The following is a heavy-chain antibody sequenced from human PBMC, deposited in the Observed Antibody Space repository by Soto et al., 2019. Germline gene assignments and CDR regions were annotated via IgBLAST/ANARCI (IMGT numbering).Heavy chain of an antibody. D-gene: IGHD1-26*01. CDR3: AKDPGIVGATPVYFDY. CDR1: GFTYSSYA. J-gene: IGHJ4*02. V-gene: IGHV3-23*01. Sequence: EVQLLESGGGLVQPGGSLRLSCAASGFTYSSYAMSWVRQAPGTGLEWVSAISGSGGSTYYADSVKGRFTISRDNSKNTLYLQMYSLRAEDTAVYYCAKDPGIVGATPVYFDYWGQGTLVTVSS. CDR2: ISGSGGST.